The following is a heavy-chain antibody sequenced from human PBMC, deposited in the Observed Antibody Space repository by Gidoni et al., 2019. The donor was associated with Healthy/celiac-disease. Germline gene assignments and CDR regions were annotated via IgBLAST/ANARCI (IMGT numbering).Heavy chain of an antibody. CDR1: GFTFSSYG. Sequence: QVQLVESGEGVVQPGRSLRLSCAASGFTFSSYGMHWVRQAPGKGLQWVAVISYDGSNKYYVDSVKGRFTISRDNSKNTLYLQMNSLRAEDTAVYYCAKDNAFEPAQLYSYGLMDVWGQGTTVTVSS. V-gene: IGHV3-30*18. J-gene: IGHJ6*02. CDR3: AKDNAFEPAQLYSYGLMDV. CDR2: ISYDGSNK. D-gene: IGHD5-18*01.